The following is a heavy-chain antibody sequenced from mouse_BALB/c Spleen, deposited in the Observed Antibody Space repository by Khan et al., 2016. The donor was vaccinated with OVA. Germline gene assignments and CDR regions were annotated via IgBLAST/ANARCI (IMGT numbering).Heavy chain of an antibody. CDR3: TRSGYGAFAY. V-gene: IGHV1S81*02. D-gene: IGHD1-1*02. Sequence: QVQLQQSGAELVKPGASVRLSCKASGYTFTSYYLYWVKQRPGQGLEWIGDINPNNGVTNFNEKFKNKATLTVEKSSSTAYMQLSSLTSEDSAVYYCTRSGYGAFAYWGQGTLVTVSA. J-gene: IGHJ3*01. CDR1: GYTFTSYY. CDR2: INPNNGVT.